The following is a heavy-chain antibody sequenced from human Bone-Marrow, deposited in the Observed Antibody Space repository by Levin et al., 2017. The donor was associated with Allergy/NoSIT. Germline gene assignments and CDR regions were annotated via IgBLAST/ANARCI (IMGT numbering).Heavy chain of an antibody. CDR2: INPNSGGT. J-gene: IGHJ4*02. D-gene: IGHD3-10*01. CDR1: GYTFTGYY. Sequence: GASVKVSCKASGYTFTGYYMHWVRQAPGQGLEWMGWINPNSGGTNYAQKFQGRVTMTRDTSISTAYMELSRLRSDDTAVYYCALIMVRGVIIISRGAVFDYWGQGTLVTVSS. V-gene: IGHV1-2*02. CDR3: ALIMVRGVIIISRGAVFDY.